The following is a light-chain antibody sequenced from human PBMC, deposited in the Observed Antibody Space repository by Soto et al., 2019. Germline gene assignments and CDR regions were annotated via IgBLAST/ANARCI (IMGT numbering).Light chain of an antibody. J-gene: IGLJ1*01. CDR3: QSYDTSLESEV. V-gene: IGLV1-40*01. CDR1: RSNIAAGYA. CDR2: GNN. Sequence: QSVLTQPPSGSEAPGQRITISCTGSRSNIAAGYAVHWYQHLPGTAPKLLIYGNNIRPSGVPDRFSGPKSGTSASLAITDLPLEYEVADYGQSYDTSLESEVFGSGTKVTL.